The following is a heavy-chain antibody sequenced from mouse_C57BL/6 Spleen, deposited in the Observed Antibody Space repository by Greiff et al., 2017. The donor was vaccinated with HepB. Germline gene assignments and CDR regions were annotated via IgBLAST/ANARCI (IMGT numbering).Heavy chain of an antibody. CDR1: GFTFSSYA. CDR2: ISSGGDYI. Sequence: EVMLVESGAGLVKPGGSLKLSCAASGFTFSSYAMSWVRQTPEKRLEWVAYISSGGDYIYYADTVKGRFTISRDNARNTLYLQMSSLKSEDTAMYYCTREGGKKSYFDYWGQGTTLTVSS. J-gene: IGHJ2*01. V-gene: IGHV5-9-1*02. CDR3: TREGGKKSYFDY.